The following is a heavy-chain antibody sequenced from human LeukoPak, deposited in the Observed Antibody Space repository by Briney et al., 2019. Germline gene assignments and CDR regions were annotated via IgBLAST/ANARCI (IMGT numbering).Heavy chain of an antibody. CDR3: ARRSAAGTGTTNFDY. V-gene: IGHV5-51*01. CDR1: GXSFTSYW. J-gene: IGHJ4*02. CDR2: IYPGDSDT. Sequence: GESLKISCEGSGXSFTSYWIGWVRQMPGKGLEWMGIIYPGDSDTRYSPSFQGQVTISADKSISTAYLQWSSLKASNTAMYYCARRSAAGTGTTNFDYWGQGTLVTVSS. D-gene: IGHD6-13*01.